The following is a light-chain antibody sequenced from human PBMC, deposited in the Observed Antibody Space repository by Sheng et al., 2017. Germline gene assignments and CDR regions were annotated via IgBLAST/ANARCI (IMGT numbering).Light chain of an antibody. Sequence: DIQMTQSPSTLSASVGDRVTITCRASHSINSWLAWYQQKPGKAPKLLIYAASTLQSGVPSRFSGSGSGTDFTLTISSLQPEDFATYFCQQSYGVPFTFGGGTKVEIK. J-gene: IGKJ4*01. CDR1: HSINSW. CDR3: QQSYGVPFT. V-gene: IGKV1-5*01. CDR2: AAS.